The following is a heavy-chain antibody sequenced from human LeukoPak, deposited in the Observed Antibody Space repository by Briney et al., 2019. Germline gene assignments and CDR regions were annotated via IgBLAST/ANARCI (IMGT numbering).Heavy chain of an antibody. J-gene: IGHJ6*03. V-gene: IGHV3-21*01. CDR1: GFTFTDYS. D-gene: IGHD6-25*01. Sequence: PGGSLRLSCAASGFTFTDYSMTWVRQAPGKGLEWVSSISTVSTYNFYSDSVKGRFTISRDNAKNILYLQMSSLSAEDTAVYYCARDGSGFYLYYYMDVWGRGTPVTVSS. CDR2: ISTVSTYN. CDR3: ARDGSGFYLYYYMDV.